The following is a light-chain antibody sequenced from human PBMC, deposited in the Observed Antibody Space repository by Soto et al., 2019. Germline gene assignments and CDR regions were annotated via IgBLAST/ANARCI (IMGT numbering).Light chain of an antibody. J-gene: IGKJ5*01. Sequence: DAVLTQSPLSLPVTLGQPASISCRSSQSLVYSDGNTYLNWFQQRPGQSRRRLIYDVSKRDSGVPDRFSGSGAGTDFTLKISRVEAEDVGVSYCMQGTHWPPLTFGQGTRLEIK. CDR3: MQGTHWPPLT. CDR1: QSLVYSDGNTY. CDR2: DVS. V-gene: IGKV2-30*01.